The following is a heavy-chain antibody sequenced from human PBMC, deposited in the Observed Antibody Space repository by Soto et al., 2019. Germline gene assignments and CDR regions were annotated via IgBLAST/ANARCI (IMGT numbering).Heavy chain of an antibody. Sequence: QVQLEESGGGVVQPGMSLRLSCAASGFIFSGRAMHWVRQAPGKGLEWVAVIRYDETNKNYLESVKGRFTISRDNSKNTLFLQMDSLRTEDTAMYYCVRDRAAWPVYSFDSWGRGTLVTVSS. V-gene: IGHV3-33*01. CDR1: GFIFSGRA. CDR2: IRYDETNK. CDR3: VRDRAAWPVYSFDS. J-gene: IGHJ4*02.